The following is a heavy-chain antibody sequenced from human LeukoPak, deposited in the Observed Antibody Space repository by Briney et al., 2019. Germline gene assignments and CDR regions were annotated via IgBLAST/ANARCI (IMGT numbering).Heavy chain of an antibody. J-gene: IGHJ4*02. D-gene: IGHD2-15*01. CDR2: IYYSGST. CDR1: GGSISSGGYY. Sequence: PSETLSLTCTVSGGSISSGGYYWSWIRQHPGKGLEWIGYIYYSGSTYYNPSLKSRVTIPVDTSKNQFSLRLSSVTAADTAVYYCARDRKGCSGGSCYPYYFDYWGQGTLVTVSS. CDR3: ARDRKGCSGGSCYPYYFDY. V-gene: IGHV4-31*03.